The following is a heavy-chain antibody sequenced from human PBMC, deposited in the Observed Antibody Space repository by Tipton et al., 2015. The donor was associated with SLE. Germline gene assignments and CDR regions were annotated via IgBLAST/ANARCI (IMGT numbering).Heavy chain of an antibody. Sequence: TLSLTCAVSGGSISSHYWSWIRQPPGKGLEWIGYIYYSGSTNYNPSLKSGVTISVDTSKNQFSLKLTSVTAADTAVYYCARHGNYYDTWGQGTLVTVSS. V-gene: IGHV4-59*08. CDR3: ARHGNYYDT. CDR2: IYYSGST. J-gene: IGHJ4*02. CDR1: GGSISSHY. D-gene: IGHD3-22*01.